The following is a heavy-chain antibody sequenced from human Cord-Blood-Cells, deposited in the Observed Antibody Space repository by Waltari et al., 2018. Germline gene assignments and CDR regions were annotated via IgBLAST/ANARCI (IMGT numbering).Heavy chain of an antibody. D-gene: IGHD5-12*01. Sequence: QVQLQESGPGLVKPSETLSLTCAVSGYSISSGYYWGWIRQPPGKGLEWIGSIYHSGSTDYNPSRKSRVTISVDTSKNQFSLKLSSVTAADTAVYYCARIRRDGYNYYFDYWGQGTLVTVSS. J-gene: IGHJ4*02. V-gene: IGHV4-38-2*01. CDR1: GYSISSGYY. CDR2: IYHSGST. CDR3: ARIRRDGYNYYFDY.